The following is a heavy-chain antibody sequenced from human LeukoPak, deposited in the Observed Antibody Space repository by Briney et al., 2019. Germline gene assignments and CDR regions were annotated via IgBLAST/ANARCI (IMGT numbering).Heavy chain of an antibody. V-gene: IGHV3-74*01. CDR2: ISDDGSYT. Sequence: GGSLRLSCAASGFSFSSHWVHWVRHAPGKGLVWVSRISDDGSYTSNVDSVKGRFTISRDNVNNMLYLHMNSLRAEDTAVYYCAKGDLYGDYRYWGQGTLVTVSS. D-gene: IGHD4-17*01. CDR3: AKGDLYGDYRY. CDR1: GFSFSSHW. J-gene: IGHJ4*02.